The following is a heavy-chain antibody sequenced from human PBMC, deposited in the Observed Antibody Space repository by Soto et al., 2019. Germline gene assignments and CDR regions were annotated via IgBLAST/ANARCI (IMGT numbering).Heavy chain of an antibody. CDR2: INPSGGST. Sequence: GASVKVSCKASGYTFTSYYMHWVRQAPGQGLEWMGIINPSGGSTSYAQKFQGRVTMTRDTSTSIVYMELSSLRSEDTAVYYCARVGNWLLPNYYYGMDVWGQGTTVTVSS. V-gene: IGHV1-46*01. D-gene: IGHD3-9*01. J-gene: IGHJ6*02. CDR1: GYTFTSYY. CDR3: ARVGNWLLPNYYYGMDV.